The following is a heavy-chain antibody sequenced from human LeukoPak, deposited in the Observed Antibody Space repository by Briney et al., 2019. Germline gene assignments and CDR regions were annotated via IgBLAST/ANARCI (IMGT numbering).Heavy chain of an antibody. J-gene: IGHJ4*02. CDR1: AATFSSYG. CDR2: IIPIFGIA. Sequence: SVKVSCTASAATFSSYGFSWVRQPPGQGLEWMGRIIPIFGIANYAQKVQGRVTITADKSTSTAYMELSSLRSEDTAVYYCARDGIAAAGLFDYWGQGTLVTVSS. D-gene: IGHD6-13*01. CDR3: ARDGIAAAGLFDY. V-gene: IGHV1-69*04.